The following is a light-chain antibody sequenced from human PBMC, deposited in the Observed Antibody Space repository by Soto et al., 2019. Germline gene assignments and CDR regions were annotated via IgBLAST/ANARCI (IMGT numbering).Light chain of an antibody. V-gene: IGLV2-8*01. CDR1: SSDVGGYNY. CDR3: QSYDTSLRGSV. Sequence: QSVLTQPPSASGSPGQSVTISCTGTSSDVGGYNYVSWYQQHPGKAPKLMIYEVSKRPSGVPDRFSGSKSGTSASLAISGLQADDEAVYYCQSYDTSLRGSVFGGGTKLTVL. CDR2: EVS. J-gene: IGLJ2*01.